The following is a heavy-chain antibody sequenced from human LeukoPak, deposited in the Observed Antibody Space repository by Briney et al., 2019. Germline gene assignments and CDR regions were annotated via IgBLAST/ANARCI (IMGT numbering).Heavy chain of an antibody. V-gene: IGHV3-7*01. CDR2: IKQDGSEK. CDR3: ASWLQYYDSSGYYPTGDDY. Sequence: GGSLRLSCAASGFTFSSYWMSWVRQAPGKGLEWVANIKQDGSEKYYVDSVKGRFTISRDNAKSSLYLQMNSLRAEDTAVYYCASWLQYYDSSGYYPTGDDYWGQGTLVTVSS. CDR1: GFTFSSYW. D-gene: IGHD3-22*01. J-gene: IGHJ4*02.